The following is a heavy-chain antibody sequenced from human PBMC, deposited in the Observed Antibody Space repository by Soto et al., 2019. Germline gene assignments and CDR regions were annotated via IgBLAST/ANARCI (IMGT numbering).Heavy chain of an antibody. CDR3: TTDPTPGYCSGGSCYNNWFDP. CDR2: IKGKTDGGTT. CDR1: GFTFSNAW. Sequence: EVQLVESGGGLVKPGGSLRLSCAASGFTFSNAWMNWVRRAPGKGLEWVAGIKGKTDGGTTDYAAPGKGRFTISRDDSKNTLYLQMNSLKTEDTAVYYCTTDPTPGYCSGGSCYNNWFDPWGQGTLVTVSS. D-gene: IGHD2-15*01. V-gene: IGHV3-15*07. J-gene: IGHJ5*02.